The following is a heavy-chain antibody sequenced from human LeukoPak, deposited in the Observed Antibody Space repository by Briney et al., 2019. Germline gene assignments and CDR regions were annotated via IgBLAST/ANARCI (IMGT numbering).Heavy chain of an antibody. V-gene: IGHV3-48*03. J-gene: IGHJ3*02. CDR3: ARTGWPITYAFDI. CDR2: ISGSGSTI. Sequence: GGSLRLSCAASGFTFSSYEMNWVRQAPGKGLEWVSYISGSGSTICYADSVKGRFTISRDNAKNSLYLQMNSLRAEDTAVYYCARTGWPITYAFDIWGQGTMVTVSS. D-gene: IGHD6-19*01. CDR1: GFTFSSYE.